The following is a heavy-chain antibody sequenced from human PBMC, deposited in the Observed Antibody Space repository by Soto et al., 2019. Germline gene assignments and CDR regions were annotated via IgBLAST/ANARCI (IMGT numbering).Heavy chain of an antibody. CDR3: AVYATNYYYYGMDV. Sequence: KPSETLSLTCAVYGGSFSGYYWSCIRQPPGKGLEWIGEINHSGSTNYNPSLKSRVTISVDTSKNQFSLKLSSVTAADTAVYYCAVYATNYYYYGMDVWGQGTTVTVSS. CDR2: INHSGST. J-gene: IGHJ6*02. CDR1: GGSFSGYY. D-gene: IGHD2-8*01. V-gene: IGHV4-34*01.